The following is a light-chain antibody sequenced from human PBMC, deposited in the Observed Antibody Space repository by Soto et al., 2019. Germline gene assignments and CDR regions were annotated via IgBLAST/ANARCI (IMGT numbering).Light chain of an antibody. CDR3: SSYAGSSTYV. J-gene: IGLJ1*01. Sequence: QSALTQPPSASGSPGQSVTISCTGTSSDVADYQYVSWYQQHPGKAPKLMIYEVNNRPSGVPDRFSGSKFGSTASLTVSGLQPEDEADYYCSSYAGSSTYVFGTGTKLTVL. CDR1: SSDVADYQY. CDR2: EVN. V-gene: IGLV2-8*01.